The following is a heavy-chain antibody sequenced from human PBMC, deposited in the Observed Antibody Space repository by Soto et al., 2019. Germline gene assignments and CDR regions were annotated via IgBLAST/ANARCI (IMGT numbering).Heavy chain of an antibody. CDR3: ARVHNLYSSNWYQVGYFAS. J-gene: IGHJ4*02. Sequence: SETLSLTCTVSGGSISTGGYYWSWIRQLPGKGLEWIGHIYYTESTNYNPSLQRRVTLSVDTSKSHFSLNLNSVTAADTAVYYCARVHNLYSSNWYQVGYFASWGQGTLVTVSS. V-gene: IGHV4-31*03. CDR1: GGSISTGGYY. CDR2: IYYTEST. D-gene: IGHD6-13*01.